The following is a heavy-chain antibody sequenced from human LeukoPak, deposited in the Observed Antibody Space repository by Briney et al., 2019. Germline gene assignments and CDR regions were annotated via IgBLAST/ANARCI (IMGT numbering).Heavy chain of an antibody. CDR1: GFTFSSYA. Sequence: PGGSLRLSCTASGFTFSSYAMSWVRQAPGKGLEWVSAISGSGGSTYYADSVKGRFTISRDNSKNTLYLQMNSLRAEDTAVYYCAKAMNYYDSSGYYRAEYFQHWGQGTLVTVSS. CDR2: ISGSGGST. CDR3: AKAMNYYDSSGYYRAEYFQH. V-gene: IGHV3-23*01. D-gene: IGHD3-22*01. J-gene: IGHJ1*01.